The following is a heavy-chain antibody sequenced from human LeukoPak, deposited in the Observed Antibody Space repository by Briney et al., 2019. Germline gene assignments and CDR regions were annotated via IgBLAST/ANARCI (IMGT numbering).Heavy chain of an antibody. CDR2: ISYDGSNK. CDR3: ARGRVAVAKHYCYYYGMDV. V-gene: IGHV3-30*04. D-gene: IGHD6-19*01. J-gene: IGHJ6*04. Sequence: PGRSLRLSCAASGFTFSSYAMHWVRQAPGKGLEWVAVISYDGSNKYYADSVKGRFTISRDNSKNTLYLQMNSLRAEDTAVYYCARGRVAVAKHYCYYYGMDVWGKGTTVTVSS. CDR1: GFTFSSYA.